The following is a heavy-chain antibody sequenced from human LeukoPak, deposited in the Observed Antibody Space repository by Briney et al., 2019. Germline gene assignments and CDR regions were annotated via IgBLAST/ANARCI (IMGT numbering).Heavy chain of an antibody. CDR2: VSSHGLST. CDR1: GFTFTTYS. D-gene: IGHD6-19*01. J-gene: IGHJ4*02. V-gene: IGHV3-64D*09. Sequence: GGSLRLSCSASGFTFTTYSMYWVRQAPRKGLEYVSAVSSHGLSTYYADSVEGRFTISRDNSKNTLHLQMSSLRPDDTAVYYCVKGGPYSGAWYLFDYWGQGTLVTVSS. CDR3: VKGGPYSGAWYLFDY.